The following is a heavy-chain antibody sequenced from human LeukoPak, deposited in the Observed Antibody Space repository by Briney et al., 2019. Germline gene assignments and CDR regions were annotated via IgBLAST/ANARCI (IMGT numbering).Heavy chain of an antibody. CDR1: GFTFSRYA. CDR2: ISGSCGSK. CDR3: PNGELRLWLLFDI. D-gene: IGHD5-18*01. J-gene: IGHJ3*02. V-gene: IGHV3-23*01. Sequence: GGSLRLSCAASGFTFSRYAMSWVRQAPGKGLEWVSAISGSCGSKYYADSVKGRFNISRDNSKNTLYLQMNSRRAEDTAVYYCPNGELRLWLLFDIWGQGTMVTVSS.